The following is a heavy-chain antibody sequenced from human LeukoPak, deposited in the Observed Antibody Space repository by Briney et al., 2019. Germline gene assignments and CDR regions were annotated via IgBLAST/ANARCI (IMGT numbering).Heavy chain of an antibody. Sequence: SETLSLTCTVSGGSIRGYYWSWIRQPAGKGLEWIGRFYNSGSTNCNPSLKSRVTMSLDTSKNQFSLKLSSVTAADTAVYYCARVGDYALKDWGQGTLVTVSS. J-gene: IGHJ4*02. V-gene: IGHV4-4*07. CDR2: FYNSGST. D-gene: IGHD3-16*01. CDR3: ARVGDYALKD. CDR1: GGSIRGYY.